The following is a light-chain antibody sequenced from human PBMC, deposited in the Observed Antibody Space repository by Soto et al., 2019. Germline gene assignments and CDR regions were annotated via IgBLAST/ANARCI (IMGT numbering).Light chain of an antibody. J-gene: IGLJ1*01. Sequence: QSVLTQPPSVSETPGQKITISCSGSSSNIGGNAVYWYQQVPGSAPRLVTHSNDQRPFGVPDRFSGSRSGTSASLAVTGLRSEDEADYYCVAWDDSLAGCVFGTGTKVTAL. CDR2: SND. V-gene: IGLV1-47*02. CDR3: VAWDDSLAGCV. CDR1: SSNIGGNA.